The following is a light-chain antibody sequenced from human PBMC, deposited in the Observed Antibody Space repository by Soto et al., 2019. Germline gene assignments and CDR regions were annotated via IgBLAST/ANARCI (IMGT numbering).Light chain of an antibody. CDR2: GAS. CDR3: QQYNGFPWT. Sequence: EIVMTQSPATLSVSPGERATLSCRASQSISNNLAWYQHKPGQAPRLLICGASTRATGIPAKFSGSGSGTEFTVTISSLQSEDFAVYYCQQYNGFPWTFGQGTKVEIK. J-gene: IGKJ1*01. V-gene: IGKV3-15*01. CDR1: QSISNN.